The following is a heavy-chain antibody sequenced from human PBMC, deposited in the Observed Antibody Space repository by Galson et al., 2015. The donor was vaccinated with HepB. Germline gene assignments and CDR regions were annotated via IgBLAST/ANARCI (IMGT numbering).Heavy chain of an antibody. V-gene: IGHV1-46*01. CDR3: ARSLPGGWYYFDY. CDR2: INPSGGST. Sequence: SVKVSCKASGYTFTSYYMHWVRQAPGQGLEWMGVINPSGGSTNYAQNFQGRVTMTRDTSTTIVYMELTSLKSDDTAVYYGARSLPGGWYYFDYWGQRALVTVSS. D-gene: IGHD3-16*01. J-gene: IGHJ4*02. CDR1: GYTFTSYY.